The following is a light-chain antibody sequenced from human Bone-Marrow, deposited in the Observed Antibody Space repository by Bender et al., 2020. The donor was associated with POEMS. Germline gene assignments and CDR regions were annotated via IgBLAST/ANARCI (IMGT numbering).Light chain of an antibody. V-gene: IGLV3-1*01. Sequence: SYAVTQPPSVSVSPGQTASLTCSGDNLGEKYVCWYQQKPVQSPLLVMYEDSKRPSGIPARFSGSNSGNTATLTISGTQTTDEDDYYCLAWDSTTGVFGAGTKVTVL. CDR3: LAWDSTTGV. J-gene: IGLJ1*01. CDR1: NLGEKY. CDR2: EDS.